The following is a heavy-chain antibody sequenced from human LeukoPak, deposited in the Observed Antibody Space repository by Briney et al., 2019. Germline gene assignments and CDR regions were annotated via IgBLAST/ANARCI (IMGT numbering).Heavy chain of an antibody. Sequence: SETLSLTCTVSGDSIRSYYWSWIRQPPGKGLEWIGYISDSGTTSYNPSLKSRVTISVDTSKNQFSLKLNSVTAADTAAYYCARDRSPGWVTTFEYWGQGILVSVSS. J-gene: IGHJ4*02. CDR1: GDSIRSYY. D-gene: IGHD3-3*01. V-gene: IGHV4-59*01. CDR2: ISDSGTT. CDR3: ARDRSPGWVTTFEY.